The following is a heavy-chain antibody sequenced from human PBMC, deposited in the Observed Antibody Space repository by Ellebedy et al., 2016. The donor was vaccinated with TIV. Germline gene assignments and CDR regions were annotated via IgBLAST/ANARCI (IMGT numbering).Heavy chain of an antibody. D-gene: IGHD3-10*01. CDR3: ARGSGGYFQH. J-gene: IGHJ1*01. CDR2: IYSGGST. V-gene: IGHV3-66*01. CDR1: GFTVSSNY. Sequence: GESLKISCAASGFTVSSNYMSWVRQAPGKGLEWVSVIYSGGSTYYADSVQGRFPISRDKSKNTLYLQMNSLRAEDTAVYYCARGSGGYFQHWGQGTLVTVSS.